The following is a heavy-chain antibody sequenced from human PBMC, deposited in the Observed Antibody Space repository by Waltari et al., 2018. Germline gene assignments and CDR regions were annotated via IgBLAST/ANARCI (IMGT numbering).Heavy chain of an antibody. V-gene: IGHV4-34*01. J-gene: IGHJ5*02. CDR2: LNHSGST. CDR1: GGSFSGYY. Sequence: QVQLQQWGAGLLKPSETLSLTCAVYGGSFSGYYWSWFCQPPGKGLEWVGELNHSGSTNHNPSLTSRVTISVDTSKNQFSLELGSVTAADTAVYYCARSRIAARPRWFDPWGQGTLVTVSS. D-gene: IGHD6-6*01. CDR3: ARSRIAARPRWFDP.